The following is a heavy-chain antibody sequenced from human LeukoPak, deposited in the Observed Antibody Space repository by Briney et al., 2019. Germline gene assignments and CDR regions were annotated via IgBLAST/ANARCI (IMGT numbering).Heavy chain of an antibody. CDR2: ISDNSGTL. D-gene: IGHD6-19*01. CDR3: TRVVSGWPIFGP. Sequence: PGGSLRLSCAASGFTFSTYSMNWVRQAPGKGLEWVSYISDNSGTLYYADSVRGRFTVSRDNAKNSLSLQMNSLRDEDTAVYYCTRVVSGWPIFGPRGQGTLVTVSS. CDR1: GFTFSTYS. J-gene: IGHJ5*02. V-gene: IGHV3-48*02.